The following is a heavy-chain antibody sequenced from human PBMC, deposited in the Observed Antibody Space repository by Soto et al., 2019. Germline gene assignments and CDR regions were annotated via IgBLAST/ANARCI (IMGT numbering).Heavy chain of an antibody. V-gene: IGHV1-18*01. CDR1: GYTFTSYG. CDR3: ARDSPTGSIMITFGGGRRGYYYYTDV. Sequence: QVQLVQSGAEVKKPGASVKVSCKASGYTFTSYGISWVRQAPGQGLEWMGWISAYNGNTNYAPKLQGRVTMTTDTSTSTAYMELSSLRSDDTAVEYCARDSPTGSIMITFGGGRRGYYYYTDVWGKGTTVTVSS. J-gene: IGHJ6*03. CDR2: ISAYNGNT. D-gene: IGHD3-16*01.